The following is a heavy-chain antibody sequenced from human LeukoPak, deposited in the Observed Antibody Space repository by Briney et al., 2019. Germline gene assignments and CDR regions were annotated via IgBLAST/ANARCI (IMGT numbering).Heavy chain of an antibody. Sequence: GASVKVSCKVSGYTLTELSMHWVRQAPGKGLEWMGGFDPEDGETIYAQKFQGRVTMTEDTSTDTAYMELSSLRSEDTAVYCCATDLTGIAAAGSVWDFDYWGQGTLVTVSS. D-gene: IGHD6-13*01. CDR2: FDPEDGET. V-gene: IGHV1-24*01. CDR3: ATDLTGIAAAGSVWDFDY. CDR1: GYTLTELS. J-gene: IGHJ4*02.